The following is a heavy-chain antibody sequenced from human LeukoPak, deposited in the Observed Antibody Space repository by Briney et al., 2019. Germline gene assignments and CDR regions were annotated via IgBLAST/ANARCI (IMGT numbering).Heavy chain of an antibody. Sequence: GGSLRLSCAASGFTFSSYAMSWVRQAPGKGLEWVSAISGSGGSTYYADSVKSRFTISRDNSKNTLYLQMNSLRAEDTAVYYCAKDPRTTMVRGVADYWGQGTLVTVSS. CDR1: GFTFSSYA. J-gene: IGHJ4*02. CDR2: ISGSGGST. CDR3: AKDPRTTMVRGVADY. V-gene: IGHV3-23*01. D-gene: IGHD3-10*01.